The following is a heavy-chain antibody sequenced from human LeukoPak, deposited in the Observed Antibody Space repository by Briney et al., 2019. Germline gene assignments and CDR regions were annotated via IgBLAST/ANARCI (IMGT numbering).Heavy chain of an antibody. CDR3: ARDRSYDFWSGYYIRAFDI. Sequence: ASVKVSCKASVYTFTSYGISWVRQAPGQGLEWMGWSSAYNGNTNYAQKLQGRVTMTTDTSTSTAYMELRSLRSDDTAVYYCARDRSYDFWSGYYIRAFDIWGQGTMVTVSS. V-gene: IGHV1-18*01. CDR1: VYTFTSYG. CDR2: SSAYNGNT. D-gene: IGHD3-3*01. J-gene: IGHJ3*02.